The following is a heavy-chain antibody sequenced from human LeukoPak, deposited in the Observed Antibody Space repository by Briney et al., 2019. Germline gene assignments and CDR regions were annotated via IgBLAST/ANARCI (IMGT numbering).Heavy chain of an antibody. CDR3: ARSTTVVTFNWFDL. CDR1: GYSFSNYW. Sequence: PGESLKISCKGSGYSFSNYWIGWVRQMPGKGLEWMGIIYPGDSDTRYNPSFQGQVTISADKSINTAYLQWSSLKAPDTAMYYCARSTTVVTFNWFDLWGPGSLFTVSS. J-gene: IGHJ5*02. D-gene: IGHD4-23*01. V-gene: IGHV5-51*03. CDR2: IYPGDSDT.